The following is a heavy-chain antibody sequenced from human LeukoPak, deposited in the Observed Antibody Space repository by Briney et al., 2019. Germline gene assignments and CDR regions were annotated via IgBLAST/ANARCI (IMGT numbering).Heavy chain of an antibody. D-gene: IGHD1-26*01. J-gene: IGHJ4*02. V-gene: IGHV4-4*02. Sequence: PSGTLSLTCGVSGGSISSTNWWRWVRQPPGQGLEWIGEISLRGLTNYNPSLKSRVTMSLDKSKHLLSLNLTSVTAADTAVYYCSRESGAFCPFGYWGQGTLVTVSS. CDR1: GGSISSTNW. CDR3: SRESGAFCPFGY. CDR2: ISLRGLT.